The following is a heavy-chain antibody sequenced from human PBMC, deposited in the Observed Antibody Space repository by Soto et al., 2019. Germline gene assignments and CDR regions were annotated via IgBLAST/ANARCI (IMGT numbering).Heavy chain of an antibody. V-gene: IGHV3-7*01. CDR3: EGGHKADY. CDR1: GFIFSSYW. CDR2: IRQDGNEK. Sequence: EVQLVESGGGLVQPGGSLRLSCKVSGFIFSSYWMTWVRQAPGKGLEWVANIRQDGNEKYYADSVKGRLTISRDNAKNSMFLQMNSLRVEDTAVYYCEGGHKADYWGQGSLVTVSS. J-gene: IGHJ4*02.